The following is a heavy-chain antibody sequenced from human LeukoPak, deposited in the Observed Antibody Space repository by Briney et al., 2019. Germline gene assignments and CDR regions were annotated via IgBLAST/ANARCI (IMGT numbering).Heavy chain of an antibody. CDR3: ARGDFWSGLNY. J-gene: IGHJ4*02. Sequence: PGGSLRLSCAASGFTFSSYWMHWVRQAPGKGLVWVSRINSDGSSTSYADSVKGRFTISRDNAKNTLYLQMNSLRAEDTAVYYCARGDFWSGLNYWGQGTLVTVSS. D-gene: IGHD3-3*01. V-gene: IGHV3-74*01. CDR2: INSDGSST. CDR1: GFTFSSYW.